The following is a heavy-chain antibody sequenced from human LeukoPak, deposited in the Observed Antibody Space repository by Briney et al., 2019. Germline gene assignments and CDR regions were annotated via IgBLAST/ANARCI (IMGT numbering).Heavy chain of an antibody. CDR3: ARHSHYDYVWGS. V-gene: IGHV5-51*01. CDR2: VYPDDSDT. Sequence: GASLKISCKGSGYRFSNYWIAWVRQMPGKGLEWMGIVYPDDSDTRYSPSFQGQVTISADKSISTAYLQFSSLKASDTAMYYCARHSHYDYVWGSWGQGTLVTVSS. J-gene: IGHJ4*02. D-gene: IGHD3-16*01. CDR1: GYRFSNYW.